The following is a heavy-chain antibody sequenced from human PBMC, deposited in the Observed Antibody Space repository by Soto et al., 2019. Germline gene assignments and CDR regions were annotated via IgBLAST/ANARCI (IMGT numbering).Heavy chain of an antibody. CDR1: GFTFTSSA. D-gene: IGHD4-17*01. CDR2: IVVGSGNT. Sequence: GASVKVSCKASGFTFTSSAVQWVRQARGQRLEWIGWIVVGSGNTNYAQKFQERVTITRDMSTSTAYMELSSLRSEDTAVYYCAAFHRYGDYDFDYWGQGTLVTGLL. CDR3: AAFHRYGDYDFDY. J-gene: IGHJ4*02. V-gene: IGHV1-58*01.